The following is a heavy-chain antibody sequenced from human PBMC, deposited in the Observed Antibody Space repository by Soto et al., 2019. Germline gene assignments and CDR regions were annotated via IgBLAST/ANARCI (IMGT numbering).Heavy chain of an antibody. V-gene: IGHV3-33*01. CDR2: IWFDGSNK. J-gene: IGHJ6*02. CDR1: GFTFSSYG. Sequence: QVQLVESGGGVVQPGRSLRLSCAASGFTFSSYGMHWVRQAPGKGLEWVAVIWFDGSNKYYADSVKGRFTISRDNSNNTLYLQMHSLRAGDTAVYYCARQHRDILTGLRWNGMDVWGQGTTVTVSS. CDR3: ARQHRDILTGLRWNGMDV. D-gene: IGHD3-9*01.